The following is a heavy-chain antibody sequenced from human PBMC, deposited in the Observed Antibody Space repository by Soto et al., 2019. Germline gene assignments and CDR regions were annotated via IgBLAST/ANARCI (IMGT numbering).Heavy chain of an antibody. J-gene: IGHJ6*02. Sequence: QVQLVQSGAEVKKPGASVKVSCKTSGYTFNNYEIHWVRQAPGQGLQWMGRMNPNSVNTDYAQKFQGRMSLTWNTSISTALMGLSASRPEDTAEYFCVRRQGIVRRPPRGMDVWGQGTTVIVSS. CDR3: VRRQGIVRRPPRGMDV. CDR2: MNPNSVNT. D-gene: IGHD2-15*01. CDR1: GYTFNNYE. V-gene: IGHV1-8*01.